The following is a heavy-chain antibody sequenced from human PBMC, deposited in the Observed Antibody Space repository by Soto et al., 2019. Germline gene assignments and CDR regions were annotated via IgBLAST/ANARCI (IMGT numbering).Heavy chain of an antibody. CDR1: GFTFSDYY. CDR2: ISSSGSTI. J-gene: IGHJ6*03. V-gene: IGHV3-11*01. D-gene: IGHD3-3*01. CDR3: ATCGAQGLEWLLCYYMDV. Sequence: QVQLVESGGGLVKPGGSLRLSCAASGFTFSDYYMSWIRQAPGKGLEWVSYISSSGSTIYYADSVKGRFSISRDNAKNSLYLQMHSLRAEDTAVYYCATCGAQGLEWLLCYYMDVWGKGTTVTVSS.